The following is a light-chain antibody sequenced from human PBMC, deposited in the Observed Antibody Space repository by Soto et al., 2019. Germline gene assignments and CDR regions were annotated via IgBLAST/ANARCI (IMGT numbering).Light chain of an antibody. CDR2: LGS. Sequence: DIVMTQSPLSLPVTPGEPASISCRSNQSLLHSDGKNFLDWYLQKPGQSPQLLIYLGSSRASGVPDRFSGSGSGTDCTLKSSRVEAEDVGVYYCMQARQTLYTFGQGTKLEIK. CDR1: QSLLHSDGKNF. CDR3: MQARQTLYT. V-gene: IGKV2-28*01. J-gene: IGKJ2*01.